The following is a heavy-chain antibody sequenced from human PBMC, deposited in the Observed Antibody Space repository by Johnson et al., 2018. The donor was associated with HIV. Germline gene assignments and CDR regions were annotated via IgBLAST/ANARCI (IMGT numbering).Heavy chain of an antibody. CDR2: TTSHGGIT. CDR1: GFTFSSYA. Sequence: VQLVESGGGVVQPGGSLRLSCAASGFTFSSYAMHWVRQAPAKGLQYVSATTSHGGITYYSQSVKGRFTISRDNSRNTLYLQMGRLRVEDMAVYYCARDVASVYGSGDHAFDIWGQGTMVTVSS. V-gene: IGHV3-64*01. D-gene: IGHD3-10*01. CDR3: ARDVASVYGSGDHAFDI. J-gene: IGHJ3*02.